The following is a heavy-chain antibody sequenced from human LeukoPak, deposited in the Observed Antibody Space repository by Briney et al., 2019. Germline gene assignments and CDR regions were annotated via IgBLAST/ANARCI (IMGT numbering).Heavy chain of an antibody. CDR2: IYYSGST. CDR1: GGSISSSSYY. Sequence: TSETLSPTCTVSGGSISSSSYYWGWIRQPPGKGLEWIGSIYYSGSTYYNPSLKSRVTISVDTSKNQFSLKLSSVTAADTAVYYCARLVVVAATEYFQHWGQGTLVTVSS. D-gene: IGHD2-15*01. CDR3: ARLVVVAATEYFQH. V-gene: IGHV4-39*01. J-gene: IGHJ1*01.